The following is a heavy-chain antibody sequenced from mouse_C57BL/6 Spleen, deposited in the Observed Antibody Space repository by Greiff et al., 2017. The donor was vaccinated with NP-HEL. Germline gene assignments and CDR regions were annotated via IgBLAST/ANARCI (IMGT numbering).Heavy chain of an antibody. V-gene: IGHV1-59*01. CDR1: GYTFTSYW. CDR3: ARMYYYGSSTAWFAY. CDR2: IDPSDSYT. Sequence: VQLQQPGAELVRPGTSVKLSCKASGYTFTSYWMHWVKQRPGQGLEWIGVIDPSDSYTNYNQKFKGKATLTVDTSSSPAYMQLSSLTSEDSAVYYCARMYYYGSSTAWFAYWGQGTLVTVSA. D-gene: IGHD1-1*01. J-gene: IGHJ3*01.